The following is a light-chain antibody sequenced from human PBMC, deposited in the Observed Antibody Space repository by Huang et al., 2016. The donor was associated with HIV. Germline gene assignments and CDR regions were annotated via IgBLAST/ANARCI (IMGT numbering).Light chain of an antibody. J-gene: IGKJ2*01. Sequence: EIVLTQSPGTLSLSPGERATLSCRASQSVSSSYLAWYQQKPGQAPRRLIYGVSSRATGIPDRFSGSGSGTDFTLTINRLEPEDFSVYYCQQYGTSLPYTFGQGTKLEIK. V-gene: IGKV3-20*01. CDR2: GVS. CDR3: QQYGTSLPYT. CDR1: QSVSSSY.